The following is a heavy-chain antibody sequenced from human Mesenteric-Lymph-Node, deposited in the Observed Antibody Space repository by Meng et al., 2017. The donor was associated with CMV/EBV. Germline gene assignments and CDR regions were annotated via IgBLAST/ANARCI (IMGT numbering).Heavy chain of an antibody. CDR2: INHSGST. CDR3: ARGGGSYYEDY. D-gene: IGHD3-10*01. J-gene: IGHJ4*02. Sequence: SRTCAVYGGSFSGYYWSWIRQPPGKGLEWIGEINHSGSTNYNPSLKSRVTISVDTSKNQFSLKLSSVTAADTAVYYCARGGGSYYEDYWGQGTLVTVSS. V-gene: IGHV4-34*01. CDR1: GGSFSGYY.